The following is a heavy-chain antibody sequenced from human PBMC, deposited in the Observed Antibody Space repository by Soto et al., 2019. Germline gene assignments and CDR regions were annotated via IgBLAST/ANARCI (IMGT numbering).Heavy chain of an antibody. CDR3: ARWPDGYYYYGMDV. Sequence: GASVKVSCTVSGYTLTELSMHWVRQAPGKGLEWMGGFDPEDGETIYAQKFQGRVTMTEDTSTDTAYMELSSLRSEDTAVYYCARWPDGYYYYGMDVWGQGTTVTVSS. CDR2: FDPEDGET. J-gene: IGHJ6*02. V-gene: IGHV1-24*01. CDR1: GYTLTELS.